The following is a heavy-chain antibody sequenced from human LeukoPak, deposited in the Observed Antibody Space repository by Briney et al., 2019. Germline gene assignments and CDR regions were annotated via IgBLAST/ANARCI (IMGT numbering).Heavy chain of an antibody. D-gene: IGHD2-15*01. Sequence: PSETLSLTCAVYGGSFSGYYWSWIRQPPGKGLEWIGEINHSGSTNYNPSLKSRVTISVDTSKNQFSLDVSSVTAADTAVYYCAREVASTGWFDPWGQGTLVTVSS. J-gene: IGHJ5*02. CDR1: GGSFSGYY. CDR2: INHSGST. V-gene: IGHV4-34*01. CDR3: AREVASTGWFDP.